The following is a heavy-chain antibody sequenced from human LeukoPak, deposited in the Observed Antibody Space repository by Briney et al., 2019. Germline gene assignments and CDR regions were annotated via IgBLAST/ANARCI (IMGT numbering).Heavy chain of an antibody. V-gene: IGHV3-23*01. CDR3: AKGTPTRYSSGWYYFDY. D-gene: IGHD6-19*01. CDR1: GFTFSSYA. CDR2: ISGSGGST. Sequence: PGGSLRLSCAASGFTFSSYAMSWVRQAPGKGLEWVSAISGSGGSTYYADSVKGRFTISRGNSKNTLYLQMNSLRAEDTAVYYCAKGTPTRYSSGWYYFDYWGQGTLVTVSS. J-gene: IGHJ4*02.